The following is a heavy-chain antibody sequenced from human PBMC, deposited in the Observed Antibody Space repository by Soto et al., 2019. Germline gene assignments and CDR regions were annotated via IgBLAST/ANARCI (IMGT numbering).Heavy chain of an antibody. J-gene: IGHJ6*04. D-gene: IGHD6-13*01. CDR3: TLSSAAGNKYYGMYF. V-gene: IGHV5-51*01. Sequence: PGESLKISCKGSGYSFTSYWIGWVRQMPGKGLEWMGIIYPGDSDSRYSPSFQGQVTISADKSISTAYLQWSSLKASDTAMYYCTLSSAAGNKYYGMYFWGKGSTVPVSS. CDR1: GYSFTSYW. CDR2: IYPGDSDS.